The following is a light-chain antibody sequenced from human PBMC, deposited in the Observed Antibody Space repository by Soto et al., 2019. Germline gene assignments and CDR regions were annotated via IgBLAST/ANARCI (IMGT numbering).Light chain of an antibody. CDR2: DVS. V-gene: IGLV2-14*03. Sequence: QSVLTQPASVSGSPGQSITISCTGTSSDVGGYNYVSLYQHHPGKAPKLIIYDVSNRPSGVSIRFSGSKSDNTASLTISGLQTEDEADYHCSSYTTSNTRQIVFGTGTKLTVL. J-gene: IGLJ1*01. CDR1: SSDVGGYNY. CDR3: SSYTTSNTRQIV.